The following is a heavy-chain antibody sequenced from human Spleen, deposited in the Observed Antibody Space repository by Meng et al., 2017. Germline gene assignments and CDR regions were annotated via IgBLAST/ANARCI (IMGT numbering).Heavy chain of an antibody. Sequence: GPHQTWGRVLLMPSSTRSLACAVLGDTLSVDYWSWIRQPPGKGLEWIGEINHSGSTNYNPSLKIRVTISVDTSKNQFSLKLSSVTAAETAVYYCARGRVRGIAGDYWGQGTLVTVSS. CDR2: INHSGST. CDR1: GDTLSVDY. J-gene: IGHJ4*02. CDR3: ARGRVRGIAGDY. V-gene: IGHV4-34*01. D-gene: IGHD6-13*01.